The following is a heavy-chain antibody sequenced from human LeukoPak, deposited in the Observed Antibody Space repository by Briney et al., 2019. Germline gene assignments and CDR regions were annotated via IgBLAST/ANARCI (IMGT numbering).Heavy chain of an antibody. CDR3: VRDSRHVPAY. CDR2: ISSSSSYI. J-gene: IGHJ4*02. V-gene: IGHV3-21*01. Sequence: GGSLRLSCAASGFTFSSYSMNWVRQAPGKGLEWVSSISSSSSYIYHADSVKGRFTMSRDNDKNSLYLQMNSLRAGDSAVYYCVRDSRHVPAYWGQGILVTVSS. CDR1: GFTFSSYS.